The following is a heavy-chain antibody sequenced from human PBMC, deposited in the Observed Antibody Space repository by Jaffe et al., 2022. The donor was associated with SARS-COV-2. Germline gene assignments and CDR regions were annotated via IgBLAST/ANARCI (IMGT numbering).Heavy chain of an antibody. CDR1: GFTFSSYS. Sequence: EVQLVESGGGLVQPGGSLRLSCAASGFTFSSYSMNWVRQAPGKGLEWVSYISSSSSTIYYADSVKGRFTISRDNAKNSLYLQMNSLRDEDTAVYFCVKGLGMAANWGLFDVWGQGTMVTVSS. CDR2: ISSSSSTI. CDR3: VKGLGMAANWGLFDV. J-gene: IGHJ3*01. V-gene: IGHV3-48*02. D-gene: IGHD3-16*01.